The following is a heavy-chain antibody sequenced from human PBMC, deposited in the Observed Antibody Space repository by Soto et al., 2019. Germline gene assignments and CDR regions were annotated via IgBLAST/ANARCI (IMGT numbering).Heavy chain of an antibody. J-gene: IGHJ6*02. CDR3: ASSAMDHYYYGMDV. V-gene: IGHV1-69*12. Sequence: QVQLVQSGVEVKKPGSSEKVSCKSSGGTFSSYDISWVRRAPGQGLEWMGGIIPIFGTADYAQKFQGRVTITADESTSTAYMELSSLRSEDTAVYYCASSAMDHYYYGMDVWGQGTTVTVSS. D-gene: IGHD5-18*01. CDR2: IIPIFGTA. CDR1: GGTFSSYD.